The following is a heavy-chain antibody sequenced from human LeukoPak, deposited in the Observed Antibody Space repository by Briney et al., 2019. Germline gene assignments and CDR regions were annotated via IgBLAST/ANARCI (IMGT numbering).Heavy chain of an antibody. CDR1: GFTFSSYG. D-gene: IGHD6-25*01. J-gene: IGHJ4*02. CDR2: ISYDGSNK. V-gene: IGHV3-30*18. CDR3: AKDLSGSV. Sequence: GRSLRLSCAASGFTFSSYGMHWVRQAPGKGLEWVAVISYDGSNKYYADSVKGRFTISRDNSKNTLYLQMNSLRAEDTAVYYCAKDLSGSVWGQGTLDTVSS.